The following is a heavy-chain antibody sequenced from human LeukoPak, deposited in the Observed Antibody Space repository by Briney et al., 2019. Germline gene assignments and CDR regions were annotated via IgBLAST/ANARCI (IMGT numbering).Heavy chain of an antibody. CDR3: ARQITYYYDSSGHHGAFDI. V-gene: IGHV4-34*01. CDR1: GGSFSGYY. D-gene: IGHD3-22*01. CDR2: INHSGST. J-gene: IGHJ3*02. Sequence: PSETLSLTCAVYGGSFSGYYWSWIRQPPGKGLEWIGEINHSGSTNYNPSLKSRVTISVDTSKNQFSLKLSSVTAADTAVYYCARQITYYYDSSGHHGAFDIWGQGTMVTVSS.